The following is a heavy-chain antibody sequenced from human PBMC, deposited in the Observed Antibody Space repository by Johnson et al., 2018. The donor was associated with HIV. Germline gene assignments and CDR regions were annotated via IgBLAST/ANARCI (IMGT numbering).Heavy chain of an antibody. CDR1: GFTLRNCA. J-gene: IGHJ3*02. D-gene: IGHD5-24*01. CDR2: ITRTDLRT. CDR3: VRALQRWLQWDAFDI. V-gene: IGHV3-23*04. Sequence: MQLVESGGGLVQPGRSLRLSCAASGFTLRNCAINWGRRAPGKGLEWVSHITRTDLRTFYADSVRGRFNISRDSSKNTLYLQMNSLRAEDTAVHYCVRALQRWLQWDAFDIWGPGTMVTVSS.